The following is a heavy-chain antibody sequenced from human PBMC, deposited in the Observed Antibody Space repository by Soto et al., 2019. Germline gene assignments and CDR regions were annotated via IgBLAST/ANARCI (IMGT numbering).Heavy chain of an antibody. CDR1: GFMFNNSA. CDR3: ARAKAVVIAALDI. V-gene: IGHV3-23*01. D-gene: IGHD2-21*01. Sequence: GSLRLSCKASGFMFNNSAITLVRHSPCQGLQWVASVSDNGGSRGGTYYADSVKGRFTISRDNSKNTLYLQLDSLTGADTAVYYCARAKAVVIAALDIWGQGTMVTVSS. CDR2: VSDNGGSRGGT. J-gene: IGHJ3*02.